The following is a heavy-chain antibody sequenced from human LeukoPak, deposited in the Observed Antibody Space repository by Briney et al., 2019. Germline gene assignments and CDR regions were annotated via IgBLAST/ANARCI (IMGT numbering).Heavy chain of an antibody. CDR1: GFTFSSYG. CDR3: AKLGLLHDAFDI. CDR2: IRYDGSNK. D-gene: IGHD2-15*01. V-gene: IGHV3-30*02. Sequence: PGGSLRLSCAASGFTFSSYGMHWVRQAPGKGLEWVAFIRYDGSNKYYADSVKGRFTISRDNSKNTLYLQMNSLRAEDTAVYYCAKLGLLHDAFDIRGQGTMVTVSS. J-gene: IGHJ3*02.